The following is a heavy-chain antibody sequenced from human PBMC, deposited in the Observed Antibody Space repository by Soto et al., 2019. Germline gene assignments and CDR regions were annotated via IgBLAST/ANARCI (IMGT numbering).Heavy chain of an antibody. CDR2: IYYSGST. D-gene: IGHD4-17*01. CDR3: ARGPDYGGNEWGIDY. J-gene: IGHJ4*02. V-gene: IGHV4-31*03. Sequence: SETLSLACPVSGCSIRSGGYYWSWIRQHPGKGLEWIGYIYYSGSTYYNPSLKSRVTISVDTSKNQFSLKLSPVTAADTAVYYCARGPDYGGNEWGIDYWGQGTLVTVSS. CDR1: GCSIRSGGYY.